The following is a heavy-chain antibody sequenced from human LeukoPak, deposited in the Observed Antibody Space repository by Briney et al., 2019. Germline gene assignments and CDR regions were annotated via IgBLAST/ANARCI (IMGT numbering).Heavy chain of an antibody. CDR3: ARLGLYSGYVL. V-gene: IGHV3-53*04. CDR1: GFTVSNNY. Sequence: GGSLRLSCAASGFTVSNNYMSWVRQAPGKGLGWVSVIYSGGSTYYADSVKGRFTISRHTSKNTLYLQMNSLRAEDTAVYYCARLGLYSGYVLWGQGTLVTVSS. D-gene: IGHD5-12*01. J-gene: IGHJ4*02. CDR2: IYSGGST.